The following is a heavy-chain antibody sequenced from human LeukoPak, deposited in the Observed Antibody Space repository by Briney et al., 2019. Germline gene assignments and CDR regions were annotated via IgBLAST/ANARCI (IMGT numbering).Heavy chain of an antibody. J-gene: IGHJ4*02. CDR2: IIPIFGTA. Sequence: SVKVSCKASGGTFSSYAISWVRQAPGQGLEWMGGIIPIFGTANYAQKFQGRVTITADESTSTAYMELSSLRSEDTAAYYCASRGAFYLAYWGQGTLVTVSS. CDR1: GGTFSSYA. V-gene: IGHV1-69*13. CDR3: ASRGAFYLAY. D-gene: IGHD1-26*01.